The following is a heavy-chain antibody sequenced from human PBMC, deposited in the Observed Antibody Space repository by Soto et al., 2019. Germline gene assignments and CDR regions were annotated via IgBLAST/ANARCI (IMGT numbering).Heavy chain of an antibody. CDR3: ARSMYSTSAQLYYGMDV. D-gene: IGHD6-6*01. J-gene: IGHJ6*02. V-gene: IGHV4-4*02. Sequence: NPSETLSLTCAVSGGSISSSNWWSWVRQPPGKGLEWIGEIYHSGSTNYNPSLKSRVTISVDKSKNQFSLKLSSVTAADTAVYYCARSMYSTSAQLYYGMDVWGQGTTVTV. CDR2: IYHSGST. CDR1: GGSISSSNW.